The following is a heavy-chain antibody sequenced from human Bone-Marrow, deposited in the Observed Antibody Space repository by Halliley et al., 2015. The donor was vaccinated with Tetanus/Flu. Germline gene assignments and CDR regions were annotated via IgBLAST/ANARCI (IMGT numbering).Heavy chain of an antibody. V-gene: IGHV4-39*01. CDR3: ARGLGMDV. Sequence: TLSLTCTVSGGSLSSGSHYWGWIRQPPGKGLEWIGSIHYSGSTYYNPSLKSRATISVDTSKNQFSLKLSSVTATDRAVYYCARGLGMDVWGQGTTVTVSS. CDR1: GGSLSSGSHY. CDR2: IHYSGST. J-gene: IGHJ6*02.